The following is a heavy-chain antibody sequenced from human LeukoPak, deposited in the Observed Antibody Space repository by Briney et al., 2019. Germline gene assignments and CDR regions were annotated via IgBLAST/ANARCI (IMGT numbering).Heavy chain of an antibody. V-gene: IGHV3-23*01. CDR2: ISGSGGSS. CDR1: GFTYSSYA. CDR3: AKARRPGIAVAGSFDY. D-gene: IGHD6-19*01. Sequence: GGSLRLSCAASGFTYSSYAMSWVRQDPGKGLEWVSAISGSGGSSYYADSVKGRFTISRDNSKNTLYLQMNSLRAEDTAVYYCAKARRPGIAVAGSFDYWGQGTLVTVSS. J-gene: IGHJ4*02.